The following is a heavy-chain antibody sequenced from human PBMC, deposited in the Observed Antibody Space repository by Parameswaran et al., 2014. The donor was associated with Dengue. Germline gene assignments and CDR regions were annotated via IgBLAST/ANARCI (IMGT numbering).Heavy chain of an antibody. J-gene: IGHJ4*02. CDR2: ISYDGSNK. V-gene: IGHV3-30*18. Sequence: VRQAPGKGLEWVAVISYDGSNKYYADSVKGRFTISRDNSKNTLYLQMNSLRAEDTAVYYCAKEGIAVAGRSYWGQGTLVTVSS. CDR3: AKEGIAVAGRSY. D-gene: IGHD6-19*01.